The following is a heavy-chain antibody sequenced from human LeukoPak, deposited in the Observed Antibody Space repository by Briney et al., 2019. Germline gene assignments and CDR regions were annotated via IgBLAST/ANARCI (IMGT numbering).Heavy chain of an antibody. CDR2: IYPRDGST. Sequence: AASVKVSCTASGYTFTSNYIHWVRQAPGQGLEWMEMIYPRDGSTSYAQKFQGRVTVTRDTSTSTVHMELSGLRSEDTAVYYCARDQEGFDYWGQGTLVTVSS. V-gene: IGHV1-46*01. CDR3: ARDQEGFDY. CDR1: GYTFTSNY. J-gene: IGHJ4*02.